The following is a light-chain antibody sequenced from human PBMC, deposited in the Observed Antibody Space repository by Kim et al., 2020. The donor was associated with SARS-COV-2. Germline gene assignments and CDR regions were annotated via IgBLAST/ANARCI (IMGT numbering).Light chain of an antibody. CDR1: QSGSCGY. J-gene: IGKJ4*01. CDR3: QQYGSSPRLT. Sequence: CPGDCASLSCRASQSGSCGYVAWYRQKPGQVPGLLIYRASGAAAGLPDRFSGSGSGTDFTLTISRLEPDDFAVYYCQQYGSSPRLTFGGGTKLEI. V-gene: IGKV3-20*01. CDR2: RAS.